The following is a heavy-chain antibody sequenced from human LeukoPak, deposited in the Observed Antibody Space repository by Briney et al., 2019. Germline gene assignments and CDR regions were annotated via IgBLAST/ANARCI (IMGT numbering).Heavy chain of an antibody. Sequence: ASVKVSRKASGYTFTSYGISWVRQAPGQGLEWMGWISAYNGNTNYAQKLQGRVTMTTDTSTSTAYMELRSLRSDDTAVYYCARIRIAAGENWFDPWGQGTLVTVSS. CDR3: ARIRIAAGENWFDP. V-gene: IGHV1-18*01. CDR2: ISAYNGNT. CDR1: GYTFTSYG. J-gene: IGHJ5*02. D-gene: IGHD6-13*01.